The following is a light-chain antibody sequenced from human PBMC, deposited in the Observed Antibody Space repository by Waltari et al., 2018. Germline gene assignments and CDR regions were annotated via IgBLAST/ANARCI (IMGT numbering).Light chain of an antibody. Sequence: DIVMTQSPDSLGVSLGERATINCKSSPSVLYSSNSRNFLAWFQQRPGQPPKLLIYWASTRESGVPDRFSGSGSGTDFTLTISSLQAEDVAIYYCQQYYTTPYTFGQGTKLDIK. CDR1: PSVLYSSNSRNF. CDR3: QQYYTTPYT. V-gene: IGKV4-1*01. J-gene: IGKJ2*01. CDR2: WAS.